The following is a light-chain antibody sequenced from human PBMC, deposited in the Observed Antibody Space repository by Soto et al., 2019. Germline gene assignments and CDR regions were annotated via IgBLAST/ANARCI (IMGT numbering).Light chain of an antibody. Sequence: EIVLTQSPATLCLSPGERATLSCRASQSISKYLAWYQQKPGQAPRLLIYDASNRATGIPARFRGSGSGTDLTITIRSLEPEDYAVYHCQQRRSWPWTFGQGTKVEIK. CDR2: DAS. CDR1: QSISKY. V-gene: IGKV3-11*01. CDR3: QQRRSWPWT. J-gene: IGKJ1*01.